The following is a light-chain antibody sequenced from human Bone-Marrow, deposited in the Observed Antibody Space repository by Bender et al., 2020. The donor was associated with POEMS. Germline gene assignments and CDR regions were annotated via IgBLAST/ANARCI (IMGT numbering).Light chain of an antibody. CDR3: QLWDTGSDIWV. J-gene: IGLJ3*02. V-gene: IGLV3-21*02. CDR1: DIGSKS. CDR2: DDS. Sequence: SYVLTQPPSVSVAPGETATITCGANDIGSKSVLWYQQKPGPAPVLVVYDDSDRTPGSPERFSGTNSGNTATLILSSVEAGEEADYYWQLWDTGSDIWVFGGGTYLTVL.